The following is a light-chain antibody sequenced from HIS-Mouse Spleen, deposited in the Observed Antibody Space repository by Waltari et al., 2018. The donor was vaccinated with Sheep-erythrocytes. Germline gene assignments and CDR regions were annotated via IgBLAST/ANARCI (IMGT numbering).Light chain of an antibody. Sequence: AIQLTQSPSSLSASVGDRVPITCRPSPGISSALAWYQQKPGKSPKLLIYAASSLESGVLSRFSGSGSGTDCTLTISSLQPEDFATYCCQQFNNYPRTFGQGTKVEIK. V-gene: IGKV1D-13*01. CDR2: AAS. CDR3: QQFNNYPRT. J-gene: IGKJ1*01. CDR1: PGISSA.